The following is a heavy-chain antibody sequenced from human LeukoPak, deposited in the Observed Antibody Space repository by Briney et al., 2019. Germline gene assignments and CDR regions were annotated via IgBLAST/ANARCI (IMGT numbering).Heavy chain of an antibody. Sequence: GASVKVSCKVSGYTLTELSMHWVRQAPGKGLEWMGGFDPEDGETIYAQKFQGRVTMTEDTSTDTAYMELSSLRSEDTAVYYCARGYCTNGVCYMPLDYWGQGTLVTVSS. CDR2: FDPEDGET. V-gene: IGHV1-24*01. CDR3: ARGYCTNGVCYMPLDY. CDR1: GYTLTELS. D-gene: IGHD2-8*01. J-gene: IGHJ4*02.